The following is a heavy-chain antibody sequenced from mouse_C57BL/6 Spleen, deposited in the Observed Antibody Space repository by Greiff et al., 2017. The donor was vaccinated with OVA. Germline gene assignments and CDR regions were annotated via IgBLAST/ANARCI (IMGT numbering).Heavy chain of an antibody. V-gene: IGHV1-4*01. Sequence: QVHVKQSGAELARPGASVKMSCKASGYTFTSYTMHWVKQRPGQGLEWIGYINPSSGYTKYNQKFKDKATLTADKSSSTAYMQLSSLTSEDSAVYYCARSDGNYLFDYWGQGTTLTVSS. CDR3: ARSDGNYLFDY. D-gene: IGHD2-1*01. CDR1: GYTFTSYT. J-gene: IGHJ2*01. CDR2: INPSSGYT.